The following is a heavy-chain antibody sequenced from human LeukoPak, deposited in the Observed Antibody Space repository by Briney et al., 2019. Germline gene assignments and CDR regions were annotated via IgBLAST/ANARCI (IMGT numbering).Heavy chain of an antibody. CDR3: ARGVPVVGDWYFDL. CDR2: IYHSGST. V-gene: IGHV4-38-2*02. J-gene: IGHJ2*01. CDR1: GYSITSGYY. Sequence: PSETLSLTCTVSGYSITSGYYWGWIRQSPGKGLGWIGRIYHSGSTFYNPSLRSVVVISVDTSKNQFSLTLCSVTAADTAVYYCARGVPVVGDWYFDLWSRGTLVTVSS. D-gene: IGHD2-21*01.